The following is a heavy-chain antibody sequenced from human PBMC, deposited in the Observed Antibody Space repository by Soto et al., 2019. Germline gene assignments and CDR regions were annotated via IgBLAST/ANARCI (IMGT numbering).Heavy chain of an antibody. CDR2: IFWNDDK. Sequence: SGPTLVNPTQTLTLTCTFSGFSLSTTSTTEVGVGWIRQPPGKALEWLALIFWNDDKRYSSTLKSRHTITKDTSKNQVVLTMTDVDPEDTATYFCAHGQVTVTRAFQNWGPGTLVTVSS. D-gene: IGHD4-17*01. CDR1: GFSLSTTSTTEVG. J-gene: IGHJ1*01. V-gene: IGHV2-5*01. CDR3: AHGQVTVTRAFQN.